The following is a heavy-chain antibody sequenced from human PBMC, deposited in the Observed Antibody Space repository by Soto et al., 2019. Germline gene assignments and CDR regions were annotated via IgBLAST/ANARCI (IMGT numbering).Heavy chain of an antibody. CDR3: RILIITIFGVVTEGYYYYMDV. CDR1: GGSFSGYY. D-gene: IGHD3-3*01. V-gene: IGHV4-34*01. J-gene: IGHJ6*03. Sequence: KPSETLSLTCAVYGGSFSGYYWSWIRQPPGKGLEWIGEINHSGSTNYNPSLKSRVTISVDTSKNQFSLKLSSVTAADTAVYYCRILIITIFGVVTEGYYYYMDVWGKGTTVTVSS. CDR2: INHSGST.